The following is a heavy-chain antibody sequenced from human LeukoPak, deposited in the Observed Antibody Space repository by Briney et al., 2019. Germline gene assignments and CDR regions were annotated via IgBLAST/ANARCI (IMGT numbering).Heavy chain of an antibody. V-gene: IGHV3-23*01. J-gene: IGHJ4*02. CDR2: TVGSRPDT. CDR3: TKAPLMSCTGAFCYPFDS. D-gene: IGHD2-8*02. Sequence: PSETLSLTCAVSGGSISSSNWWCWVRQPPGKGLEWVSATVGSRPDTYHADSVKGRFTVSRDNSRNTLYLQMNNLRIEDSAVYYCTKAPLMSCTGAFCYPFDSWGQGVLVTVSS. CDR1: GGSISSSN.